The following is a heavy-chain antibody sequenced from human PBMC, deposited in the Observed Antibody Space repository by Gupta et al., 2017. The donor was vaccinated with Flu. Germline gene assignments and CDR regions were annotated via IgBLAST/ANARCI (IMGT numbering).Heavy chain of an antibody. J-gene: IGHJ4*02. CDR3: AKVGLQQWLVLPVSFDY. CDR2: ISGSGGST. D-gene: IGHD6-19*01. CDR1: GFTFSSYA. Sequence: EVQLLESGGGLVQPGGSLRLSCAASGFTFSSYAMSWVRQAPGKGLEWVSAISGSGGSTYYADSVKGRFTISRDNSKNTLYLQMNSLRAEDTAVYYGAKVGLQQWLVLPVSFDYWGQGTLVTVSS. V-gene: IGHV3-23*01.